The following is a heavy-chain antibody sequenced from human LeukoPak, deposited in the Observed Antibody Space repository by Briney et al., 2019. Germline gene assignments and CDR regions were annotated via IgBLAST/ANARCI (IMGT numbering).Heavy chain of an antibody. J-gene: IGHJ6*02. CDR2: IIPIFGTA. Sequence: SVKVSFTASGGTFSSYGISWVRQAPGQGLEWMGGIIPIFGTANYAQKFQGRVTITADESTSTAYMELSSLRSEDTAVYYCARLDEYSGSSRYYGMDVWGQGTTVTVSS. V-gene: IGHV1-69*13. D-gene: IGHD5-12*01. CDR3: ARLDEYSGSSRYYGMDV. CDR1: GGTFSSYG.